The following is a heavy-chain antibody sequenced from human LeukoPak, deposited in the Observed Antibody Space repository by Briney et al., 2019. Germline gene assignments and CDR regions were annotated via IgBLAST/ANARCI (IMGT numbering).Heavy chain of an antibody. CDR3: ARLGSTTSPYYYYYMDV. J-gene: IGHJ6*03. D-gene: IGHD2-2*01. V-gene: IGHV3-11*04. CDR2: ISGTGTTI. Sequence: PGGSLRLSCAASGFTFSDYYMSWIRQAPGKGLEWVSYISGTGTTIYYADSVKGRFTISRENARNSLYLQMNSLRAEDTAVYYCARLGSTTSPYYYYYMDVWGKGTTVTVSS. CDR1: GFTFSDYY.